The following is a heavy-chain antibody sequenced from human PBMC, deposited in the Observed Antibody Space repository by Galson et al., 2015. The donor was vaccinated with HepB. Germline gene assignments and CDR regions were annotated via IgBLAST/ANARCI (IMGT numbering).Heavy chain of an antibody. V-gene: IGHV6-1*01. D-gene: IGHD3-10*01. CDR1: GDSVSSNSAG. J-gene: IGHJ3*02. Sequence: CAISGDSVSSNSAGWNWIRQSPSRGLEWLGRTLYRSKWYNDYAASVKGRITINPDTSKNQFSLKLSSVTAADTAVYYCARSWGHILWFGESGSDAFDIWGQGTMVTVSS. CDR2: TLYRSKWYN. CDR3: ARSWGHILWFGESGSDAFDI.